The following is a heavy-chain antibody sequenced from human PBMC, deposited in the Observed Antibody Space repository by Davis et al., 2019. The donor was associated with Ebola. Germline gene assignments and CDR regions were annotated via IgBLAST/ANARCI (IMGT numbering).Heavy chain of an antibody. CDR3: ARDRYYYGMDV. Sequence: LETLSLTCAVSGGSISSSNWWSWVRQPPGKGLEWIGEIYHSGSTNYNPSLKSRVTITVDKSKNQFSLKLSSVTAADTAVYYCARDRYYYGMDVWGQGTTVTVSS. CDR1: GGSISSSNW. V-gene: IGHV4-4*02. J-gene: IGHJ6*02. CDR2: IYHSGST.